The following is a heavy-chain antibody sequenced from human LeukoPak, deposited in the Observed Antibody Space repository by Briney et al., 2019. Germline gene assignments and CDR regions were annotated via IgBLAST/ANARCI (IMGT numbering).Heavy chain of an antibody. CDR3: ARDVVTGTNYYFDY. Sequence: ASVKVSCKASGYTFTSYDINWVRQATGQGLEWMGWMNPNSGNTGYAQKFQGRVTMTRNTSISTAYMELSSLRSEDTAVYYCARDVVTGTNYYFDYWGQGALVTVSS. CDR1: GYTFTSYD. D-gene: IGHD1/OR15-1a*01. CDR2: MNPNSGNT. V-gene: IGHV1-8*01. J-gene: IGHJ4*02.